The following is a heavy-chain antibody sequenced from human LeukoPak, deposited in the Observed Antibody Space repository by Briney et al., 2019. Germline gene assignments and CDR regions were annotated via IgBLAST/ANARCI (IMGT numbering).Heavy chain of an antibody. CDR2: IKQDGSEK. V-gene: IGHV3-7*01. Sequence: GGSLRLSCAASGFTLSSYWMSWVRQAPGKRLEWVANIKQDGSEKYYVDSVKGRFTISRDNAKNSLYLQMNSLRAEDTAVYYCARDSAPYYYDSSGYDYWGQGTLVTVSS. CDR3: ARDSAPYYYDSSGYDY. J-gene: IGHJ4*02. D-gene: IGHD3-22*01. CDR1: GFTLSSYW.